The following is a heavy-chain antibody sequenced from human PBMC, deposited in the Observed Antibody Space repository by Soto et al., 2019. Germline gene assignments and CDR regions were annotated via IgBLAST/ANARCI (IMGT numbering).Heavy chain of an antibody. CDR2: IIPIFGTA. Sequence: SVKVSCKASGGTFSSYAISWVRQAPGQGLEWMGGIIPIFGTANYAQKFQGRVTITADESTSTAYTELSSLRSEDTAVYYCARVPYDSSGYYYRGNNWFDPWGQGTLVTV. J-gene: IGHJ5*02. CDR3: ARVPYDSSGYYYRGNNWFDP. V-gene: IGHV1-69*13. D-gene: IGHD3-22*01. CDR1: GGTFSSYA.